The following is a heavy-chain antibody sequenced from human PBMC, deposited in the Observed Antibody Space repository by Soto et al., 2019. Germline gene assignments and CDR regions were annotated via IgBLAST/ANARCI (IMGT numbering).Heavy chain of an antibody. CDR3: ARGTPTGTNVVDY. D-gene: IGHD4-17*01. CDR2: IYSSRRT. CDR1: GGSISSGGYY. V-gene: IGHV4-31*03. J-gene: IGHJ4*02. Sequence: SETLSLTCTVSGGSISSGGYYWSWIRQHPGKGLEWIGYIYSSRRTYYNPSLKSRVTMSLDTSKNQFSLNLSSVTAADTAVYYCARGTPTGTNVVDYWGRGTLVTVSS.